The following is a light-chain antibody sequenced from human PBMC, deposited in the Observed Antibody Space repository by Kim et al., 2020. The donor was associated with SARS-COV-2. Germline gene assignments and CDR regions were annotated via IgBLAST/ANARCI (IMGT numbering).Light chain of an antibody. CDR2: GKN. V-gene: IGLV3-19*01. CDR1: SLRSYY. J-gene: IGLJ2*01. Sequence: LGQTIRITCQGDSLRSYYASWYQQTPGQAPVLVIYGKNNRPSGIPDRFSGSSSGNTASLTITGAQAEDEADYYCNSRDSSGNHVVFGGGTQLTVL. CDR3: NSRDSSGNHVV.